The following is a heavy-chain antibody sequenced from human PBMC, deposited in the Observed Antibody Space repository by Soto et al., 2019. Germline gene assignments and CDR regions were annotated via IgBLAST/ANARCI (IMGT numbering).Heavy chain of an antibody. J-gene: IGHJ5*02. D-gene: IGHD2-21*02. CDR3: EKAVSGVVTAMSWFDP. Sequence: EVQLLESGGGLVQPGGSLRLSCAASGFTFSSYAMSWVRHAPGEGLEWVSAISGSGGSTYYADSVNGRFTISIDNSKNTLYLHMNSLSAEDTSVYYGEKAVSGVVTAMSWFDPWGQGTLVTVSS. V-gene: IGHV3-23*01. CDR1: GFTFSSYA. CDR2: ISGSGGST.